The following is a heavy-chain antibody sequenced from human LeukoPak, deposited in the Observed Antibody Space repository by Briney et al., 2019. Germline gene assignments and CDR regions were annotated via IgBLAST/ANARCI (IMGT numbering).Heavy chain of an antibody. D-gene: IGHD6-19*01. CDR2: IYYSGST. CDR3: ARSYGSGWYRGNFDY. Sequence: SETLSLTFTVSGGSISSSSYYWGWIRQPPGKGLEWIGSIYYSGSTYYNPSLKSRVTISVDTSKNQFSLKLSSVTAADTAVYYCARSYGSGWYRGNFDYWGQGTLVTVSS. V-gene: IGHV4-39*07. CDR1: GGSISSSSYY. J-gene: IGHJ4*02.